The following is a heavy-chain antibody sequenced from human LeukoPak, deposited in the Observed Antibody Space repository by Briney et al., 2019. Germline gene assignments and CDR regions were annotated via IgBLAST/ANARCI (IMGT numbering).Heavy chain of an antibody. CDR3: AAAPFVVKGIRFGS. J-gene: IGHJ4*02. CDR2: IYSTGST. Sequence: SGTLSLTCTVSGYSMSSGYCWAWIRQPPGKGLEWIGAIYSTGSTYYNPSLKSRVSVSVDTSNNQFSLKVNSVTAADTAVYFCAAAPFVVKGIRFGSWGQGTQVTVSS. V-gene: IGHV4-38-2*02. D-gene: IGHD2-15*01. CDR1: GYSMSSGYC.